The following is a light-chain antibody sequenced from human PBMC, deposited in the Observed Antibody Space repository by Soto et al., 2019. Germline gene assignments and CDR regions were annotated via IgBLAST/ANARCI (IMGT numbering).Light chain of an antibody. CDR1: QSISSY. CDR2: AAV. J-gene: IGKJ1*01. CDR3: QQTYSSPKWT. Sequence: DIQMTQSPFSLSASVGDRVTITCRASQSISSYLNWYQQKPGKPPKLXXYAAVSLQSGIPSRFSAYGSGTDLTLTISSLQPEDFATYYCQQTYSSPKWTFGQGTKVDIK. V-gene: IGKV1-39*01.